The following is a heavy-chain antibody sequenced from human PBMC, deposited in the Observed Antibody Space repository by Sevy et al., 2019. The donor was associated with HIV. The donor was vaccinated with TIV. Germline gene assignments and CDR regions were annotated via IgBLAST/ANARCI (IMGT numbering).Heavy chain of an antibody. CDR1: RFTFSTYA. D-gene: IGHD2-21*01. Sequence: GGSLRLSCAASRFTFSTYAMHWVRHAPGKGLEWVAVISYDGSTEYYADSVKGRFTISRDNSKNTLYLQLNTLRVEDTAVYYCARESGYDPYFVVGAYWGQGTLVTVSS. J-gene: IGHJ4*02. CDR2: ISYDGSTE. CDR3: ARESGYDPYFVVGAY. V-gene: IGHV3-30-3*01.